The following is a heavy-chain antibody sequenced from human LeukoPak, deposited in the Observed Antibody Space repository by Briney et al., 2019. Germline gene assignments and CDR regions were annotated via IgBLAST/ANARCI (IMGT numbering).Heavy chain of an antibody. CDR2: IYHSGRGGT. V-gene: IGHV4-34*01. CDR1: GESFSGYY. D-gene: IGHD6-19*01. J-gene: IGHJ4*02. Sequence: SETLSLTCAVYGESFSGYYWSWIRQPPGKGLEWIGEIYHSGRGGTNYNPSLKSRATISIDNAKNQFSLKVRSVTAADTAVYFCARDNPRTTGYSSGSSFDFWGQGTLVTVSS. CDR3: ARDNPRTTGYSSGSSFDF.